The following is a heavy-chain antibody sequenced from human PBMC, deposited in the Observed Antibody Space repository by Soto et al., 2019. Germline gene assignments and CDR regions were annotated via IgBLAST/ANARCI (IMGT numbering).Heavy chain of an antibody. CDR2: ISGSGGST. V-gene: IGHV3-23*04. CDR1: GFTFSSYA. D-gene: IGHD3-22*01. J-gene: IGHJ1*01. CDR3: AKDLTIVVGVDGFQH. Sequence: VQLEESGGGVVQPGRSLRLSCAASGFTFSSYAMSWVRQAPGKGLEWVSAISGSGGSTYYADSVKGRFTISRDNSKNTLYLQMNSLRDEDTAVYYCAKDLTIVVGVDGFQHWGQGTLGPVSS.